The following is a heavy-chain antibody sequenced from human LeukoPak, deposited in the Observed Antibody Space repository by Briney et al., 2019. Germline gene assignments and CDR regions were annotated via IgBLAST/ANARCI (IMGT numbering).Heavy chain of an antibody. V-gene: IGHV4-59*01. CDR3: ARAGYSGYDLVY. CDR1: GDSISNYY. D-gene: IGHD5-12*01. J-gene: IGHJ4*02. Sequence: SETLSLTCTVSGDSISNYYWTWIRQPPGTRLEWIGYIYYSGNINYNPSLKSRVTISVDTSKTQFSLKLSSVTAADTAVYYCARAGYSGYDLVYWGQGTLVTVSS. CDR2: IYYSGNI.